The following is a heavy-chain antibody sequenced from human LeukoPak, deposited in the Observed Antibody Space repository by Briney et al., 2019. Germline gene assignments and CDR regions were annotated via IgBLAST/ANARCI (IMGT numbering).Heavy chain of an antibody. CDR3: GREDRLGYNYAYGMDV. J-gene: IGHJ6*02. CDR1: GFTFSSYA. D-gene: IGHD5-18*01. CDR2: INSDGSST. Sequence: PGGSLRLSCAASGFTFSSYAMSWVRQAPGKGLVWVSRINSDGSSTSYADSVKGRFTISRDNAKNTLYLQMNSLRAEDTAVYYCGREDRLGYNYAYGMDVWGQGTTVTVSS. V-gene: IGHV3-74*01.